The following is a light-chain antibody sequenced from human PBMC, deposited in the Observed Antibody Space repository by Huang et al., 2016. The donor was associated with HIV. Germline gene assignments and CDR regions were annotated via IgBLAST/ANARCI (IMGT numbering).Light chain of an antibody. J-gene: IGKJ1*01. Sequence: DIQMTQSPSTLSASIGDRVTITCRASQDITNWFAWYQQKPGKAPKLLIYDASSLEFGVPAKFSGSGSGTEFTLTISSLQPDNFATYYCQQYHSYPWTFGQGTKVEIK. CDR3: QQYHSYPWT. V-gene: IGKV1-5*01. CDR2: DAS. CDR1: QDITNW.